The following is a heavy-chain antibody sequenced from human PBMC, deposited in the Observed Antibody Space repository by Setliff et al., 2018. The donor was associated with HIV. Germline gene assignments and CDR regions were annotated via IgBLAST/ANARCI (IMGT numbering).Heavy chain of an antibody. J-gene: IGHJ2*01. V-gene: IGHV4-28*01. CDR2: IYNNRGT. CDR3: ARSPLWFGKADWYVDL. D-gene: IGHD3-10*01. Sequence: SETLSLTCAVSGYSISSSYWWGWIRQPPGKGLEWIGYIYNNRGTYSNPSLKSRVTMSVDTSNNQFSLKLRSVTAVDTAVYYCARSPLWFGKADWYVDLWGRGTLVTVSS. CDR1: GYSISSSYW.